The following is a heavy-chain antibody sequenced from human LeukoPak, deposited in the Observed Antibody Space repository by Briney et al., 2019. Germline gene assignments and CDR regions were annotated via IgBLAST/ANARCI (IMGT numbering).Heavy chain of an antibody. V-gene: IGHV1-2*02. Sequence: ASVKVSCKASGYTFTGYYMHWVRQAPGQGLEWMGWINPNSGGTNYAQKFQGRVTMTRDTSISTAYMELSRLRSDDTAVYYCARDLGGTSGGTIDYWGQGTLVTVSS. J-gene: IGHJ4*02. D-gene: IGHD2-15*01. CDR3: ARDLGGTSGGTIDY. CDR2: INPNSGGT. CDR1: GYTFTGYY.